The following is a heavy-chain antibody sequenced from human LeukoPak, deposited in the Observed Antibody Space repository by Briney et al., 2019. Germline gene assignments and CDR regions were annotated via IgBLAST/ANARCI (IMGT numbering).Heavy chain of an antibody. Sequence: GGSLRLSCAASGFTFSNYGMNWARQAPGKGLEWVSYISSSPTTIFYADSVKGRFTISRDNARTSLYLQMNSLRVEDTGVYYCARGDPHADLWGQGTLVTVSS. CDR3: ARGDPHADL. CDR2: ISSSPTTI. J-gene: IGHJ5*02. V-gene: IGHV3-48*03. CDR1: GFTFSNYG.